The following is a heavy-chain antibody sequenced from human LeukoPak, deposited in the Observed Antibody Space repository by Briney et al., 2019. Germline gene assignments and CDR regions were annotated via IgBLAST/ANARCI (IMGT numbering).Heavy chain of an antibody. CDR3: AKDLLRDIWFGES. CDR2: INWSGDSI. D-gene: IGHD3-10*01. CDR1: GFTYDDFG. J-gene: IGHJ5*02. Sequence: PGGSLRLSCAASGFTYDDFGMSWVRQVPGKGLEWVAGINWSGDSIHYADSVKGRFTISRDNAKNTVYLQMNSLRVEDTAVYYCAKDLLRDIWFGESWGQGTLVTVSS. V-gene: IGHV3-20*04.